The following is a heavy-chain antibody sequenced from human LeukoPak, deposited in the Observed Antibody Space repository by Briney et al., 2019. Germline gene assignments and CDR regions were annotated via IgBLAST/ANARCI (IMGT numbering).Heavy chain of an antibody. CDR3: ARARYRKEVCEFDY. V-gene: IGHV1-69*13. D-gene: IGHD1-1*01. CDR2: IIPIFGTA. J-gene: IGHJ4*02. Sequence: GASVKVSCKASGGTFSTYAISWVRQAPGQGLEWMGGIIPIFGTANYAQKFQGRVTVIADESTSTAYMELSSLKSDDTAVYYCARARYRKEVCEFDYWGQGTLVTASS. CDR1: GGTFSTYA.